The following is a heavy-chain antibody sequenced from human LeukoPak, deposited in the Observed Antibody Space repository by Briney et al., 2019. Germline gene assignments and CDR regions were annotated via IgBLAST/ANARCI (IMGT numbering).Heavy chain of an antibody. CDR1: GYAFTDFG. CDR2: ISANNGNT. J-gene: IGHJ4*02. Sequence: ASVKVSFKASGYAFTDFGISWVRQAPGQGLEWMGWISANNGNTNYAQKLQGRVTMTTDTSTSTAYMELRSLRSDDTAVYYCARGGDGDILTGLVFDYWGQGTLVTVSS. D-gene: IGHD3-9*01. V-gene: IGHV1-18*01. CDR3: ARGGDGDILTGLVFDY.